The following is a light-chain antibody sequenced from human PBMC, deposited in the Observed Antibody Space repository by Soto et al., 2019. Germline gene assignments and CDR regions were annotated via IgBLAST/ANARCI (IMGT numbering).Light chain of an antibody. CDR3: AAWDDSLNAWV. Sequence: QSVLTQPPSASGTPGQRVTISCSGSSSNIGRNSVSWYQHVPGTAPKLLIYSHDQRPSGVPDRISASRSGTAASLAISGLRSEDEAFYYCAAWDDSLNAWVFGGGTQLTVL. CDR1: SSNIGRNS. V-gene: IGLV1-44*01. CDR2: SHD. J-gene: IGLJ3*02.